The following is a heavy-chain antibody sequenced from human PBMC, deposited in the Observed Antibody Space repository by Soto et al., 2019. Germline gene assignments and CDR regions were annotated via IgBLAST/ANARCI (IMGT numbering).Heavy chain of an antibody. CDR3: ARGYCSSTSCYRRWFDP. CDR1: GYTFTSYA. D-gene: IGHD2-2*01. J-gene: IGHJ5*02. CDR2: INAGNGNT. V-gene: IGHV1-3*01. Sequence: GASVKVSCKASGYTFTSYAMHWVRQAPGQRLEWMGWINAGNGNTKYSQKFQGRVTITRDTSASTAYMELSSLRSEDTAVYYCARGYCSSTSCYRRWFDPWGQGTLVTVSS.